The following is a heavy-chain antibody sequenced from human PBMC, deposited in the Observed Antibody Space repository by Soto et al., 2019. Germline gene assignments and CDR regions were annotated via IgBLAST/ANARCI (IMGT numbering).Heavy chain of an antibody. Sequence: EVQLLESGGGLVQPGGSLRLSCAASGFTFRSYAMSWVRLAPGKGLEWVSVISANGDTTYYAVTVKGRFTISRDNSKNTLFLQMDRLRADDTAVYFCAKDLVYFDSWGQGTLVTVSS. V-gene: IGHV3-23*01. CDR1: GFTFRSYA. J-gene: IGHJ4*02. D-gene: IGHD6-6*01. CDR2: ISANGDTT. CDR3: AKDLVYFDS.